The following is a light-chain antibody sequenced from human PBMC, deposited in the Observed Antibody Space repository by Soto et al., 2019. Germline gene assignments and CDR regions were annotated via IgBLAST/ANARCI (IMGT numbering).Light chain of an antibody. CDR3: QHYNVYPWT. Sequence: DFQMTQSPSTLSASVGDRVTITCRASQSISSSLAWYQQKPGKAPKLLIYEASSLQSGVPSRFSGSGSGTEFTLTISSLQPDDFATYYCQHYNVYPWTFGQGTKVDI. CDR2: EAS. J-gene: IGKJ1*01. V-gene: IGKV1-5*03. CDR1: QSISSS.